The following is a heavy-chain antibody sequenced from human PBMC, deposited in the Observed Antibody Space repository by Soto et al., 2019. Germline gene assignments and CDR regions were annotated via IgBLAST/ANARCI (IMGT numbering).Heavy chain of an antibody. CDR1: GFTVSSYS. CDR3: ARDLQYYYDSSGYYNWFDP. D-gene: IGHD3-22*01. CDR2: ISSSSSYI. V-gene: IGHV3-21*01. Sequence: GGSLRLSCAASGFTVSSYSMNWVRQAPGKGLEWVSSISSSSSYIYSADSVKGRFTISRDNAKNSLYLQMNSLRAEDTAVYYCARDLQYYYDSSGYYNWFDPWGQGTLVTVSS. J-gene: IGHJ5*02.